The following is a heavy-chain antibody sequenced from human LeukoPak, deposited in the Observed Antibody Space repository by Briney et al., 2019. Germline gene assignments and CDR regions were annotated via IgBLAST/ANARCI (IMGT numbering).Heavy chain of an antibody. V-gene: IGHV3-7*01. CDR1: GFTFRSYW. Sequence: GGSLRLSCAASGFTFRSYWMSWVRQAPGKGLEWVANIKEDGSEKYYVDSVKGRFTISRDNAKNSLYLQMNSLRAEDTAVYYCARDRGWLQFDYWGQGTLATVSS. D-gene: IGHD5-24*01. CDR2: IKEDGSEK. CDR3: ARDRGWLQFDY. J-gene: IGHJ4*02.